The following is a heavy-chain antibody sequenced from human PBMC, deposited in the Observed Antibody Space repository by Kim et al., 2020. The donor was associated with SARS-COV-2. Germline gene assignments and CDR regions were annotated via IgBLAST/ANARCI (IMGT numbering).Heavy chain of an antibody. CDR2: IWYDEDKK. J-gene: IGHJ4*02. CDR3: ARDFTADYFDY. D-gene: IGHD2-21*02. Sequence: GGSLRLSCAASGFTFNAYSMHWVRQPPGKGLEWVAVIWYDEDKKYYAESVKGRFIVSRDNSNNTLYLQVNSLKAEDTAVHYCARDFTADYFDYWGQGTLVTVSS. CDR1: GFTFNAYS. V-gene: IGHV3-33*01.